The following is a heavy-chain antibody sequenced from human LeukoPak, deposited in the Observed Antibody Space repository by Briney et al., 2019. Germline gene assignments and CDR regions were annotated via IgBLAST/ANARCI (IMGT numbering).Heavy chain of an antibody. D-gene: IGHD1-26*01. CDR2: IKKDGREK. Sequence: GGSLRLSCAASGFIFSSFWMSWVRQAPGKGLEWVANIKKDGREKYYVDSVKGRFTISRDNAKNSLYLQINSLRAEDTAVYYCARDGYSGSYYDYWGQGTLVTVSS. V-gene: IGHV3-7*04. J-gene: IGHJ4*02. CDR1: GFIFSSFW. CDR3: ARDGYSGSYYDY.